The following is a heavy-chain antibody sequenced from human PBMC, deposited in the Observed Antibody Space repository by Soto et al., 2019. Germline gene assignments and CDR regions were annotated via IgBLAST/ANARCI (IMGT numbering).Heavy chain of an antibody. V-gene: IGHV3-43D*03. CDR1: GFTFDDYA. CDR3: AKDSNYDLNESGMDV. J-gene: IGHJ6*02. Sequence: GSLRLSCAASGFTFDDYAMHWVRQAPGKGLEWVSLISWDGGSTYYADSVKGRFTISRDNSKNSLYLQMNSLRAEDTALYYCAKDSNYDLNESGMDVWGQGTTVTVSS. D-gene: IGHD3-3*01. CDR2: ISWDGGST.